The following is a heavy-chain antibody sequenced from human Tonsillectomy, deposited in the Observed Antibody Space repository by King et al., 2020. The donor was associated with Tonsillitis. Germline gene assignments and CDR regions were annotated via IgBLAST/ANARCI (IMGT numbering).Heavy chain of an antibody. CDR2: IYYSGST. J-gene: IGHJ5*02. CDR3: ARDHVADCSGGSCYSRWFDP. Sequence: VQLQESGPGLVKPSETLSLTCTVSGGSISSYYWSWIRQPPGKGLEWIGYIYYSGSTNYNPSLKSRVTISVDTSKNQFSLKLSSVTAADTAVYYCARDHVADCSGGSCYSRWFDPWGQGTLVTVSS. V-gene: IGHV4-59*01. CDR1: GGSISSYY. D-gene: IGHD2-15*01.